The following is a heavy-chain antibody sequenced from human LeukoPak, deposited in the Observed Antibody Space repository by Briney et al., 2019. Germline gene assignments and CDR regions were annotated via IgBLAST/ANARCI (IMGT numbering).Heavy chain of an antibody. CDR1: GYTLTELS. CDR3: ARYTMVRGYYFDY. D-gene: IGHD3-10*01. CDR2: FDPEDGET. Sequence: ASVKVSCKVSGYTLTELSMHWVRQAPGKGLEWMGGFDPEDGETIYAQKFQGRVTITADKSTSTAYMELSSLRSEDTAVYYCARYTMVRGYYFDYWGQGTLVTVSS. J-gene: IGHJ4*02. V-gene: IGHV1-24*01.